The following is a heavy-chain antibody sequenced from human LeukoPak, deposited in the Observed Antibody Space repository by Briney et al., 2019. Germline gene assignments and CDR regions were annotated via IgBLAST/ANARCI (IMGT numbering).Heavy chain of an antibody. V-gene: IGHV4-34*01. D-gene: IGHD1-26*01. J-gene: IGHJ3*02. CDR2: INHSGST. CDR1: GFTLSNYW. CDR3: ARWWSGSRGPAFDI. Sequence: GSLRLSCVASGFTLSNYWMGWVCQPPGKGLEWIGEINHSGSTNYNPSLKSRVTISVDTSKNQFSLKLSSVTAADTAVYYCARWWSGSRGPAFDIWGQGTMVTVSS.